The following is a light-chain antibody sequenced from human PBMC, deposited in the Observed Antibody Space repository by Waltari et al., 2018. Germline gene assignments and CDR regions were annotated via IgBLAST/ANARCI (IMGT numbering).Light chain of an antibody. J-gene: IGLJ1*01. CDR3: ASETSTTTLYV. V-gene: IGLV2-14*03. Sequence: HSALTQPASVSGSPGQSITIPCTGTSSDIGFYTFVSWYQQHPGKAPKVMIYHVSNRPSRVSNRFSGSKSGNTASLTISGLQPEDEADYYCASETSTTTLYVFGSGTKVTVL. CDR1: SSDIGFYTF. CDR2: HVS.